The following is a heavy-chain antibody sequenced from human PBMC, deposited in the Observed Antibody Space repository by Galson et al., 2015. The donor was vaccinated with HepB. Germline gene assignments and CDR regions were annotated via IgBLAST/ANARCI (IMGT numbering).Heavy chain of an antibody. CDR2: INAGNGNT. CDR1: GYTFTSYA. J-gene: IGHJ6*02. V-gene: IGHV1-3*01. Sequence: SVKVSCKASGYTFTSYAMHWVRQAPGQRLEWMGWINAGNGNTKYSQKFQGRVTITRDTSTSTAYMGLSSLRSEDTAVYYCARDKGVGATSEVYGMDVWGQGTTVTVSS. D-gene: IGHD1-26*01. CDR3: ARDKGVGATSEVYGMDV.